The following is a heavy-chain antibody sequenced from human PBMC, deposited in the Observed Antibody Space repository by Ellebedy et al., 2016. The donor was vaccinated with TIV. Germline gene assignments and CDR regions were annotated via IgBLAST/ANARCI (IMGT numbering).Heavy chain of an antibody. Sequence: ASVKVSXXASGYTFTSYAMHWVRQAPGQRLEWMGWINAGNGNTKYSQKFQGRVTITRDTSASTAYMELSSLRSEDTAVYYCARDHHYGDNFGYWGQGTLVTVSS. CDR2: INAGNGNT. CDR3: ARDHHYGDNFGY. J-gene: IGHJ4*02. CDR1: GYTFTSYA. V-gene: IGHV1-3*01. D-gene: IGHD4-23*01.